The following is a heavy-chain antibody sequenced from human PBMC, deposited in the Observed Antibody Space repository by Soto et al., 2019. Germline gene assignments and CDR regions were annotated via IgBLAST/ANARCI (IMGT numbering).Heavy chain of an antibody. V-gene: IGHV5-51*01. D-gene: IGHD6-19*01. CDR1: GYSFSNYW. J-gene: IGHJ6*02. CDR2: IYPGDSDT. Sequence: GESLKISCKGSGYSFSNYWIGWVRQMPGKGLEWMGIIYPGDSDTRYSPSFQGQVTISADKSISTAYLQWSSLKASDTAMYYCARSRRGAYSSGWYSPSGYYKNGIDVSGQGTKVTVSS. CDR3: ARSRRGAYSSGWYSPSGYYKNGIDV.